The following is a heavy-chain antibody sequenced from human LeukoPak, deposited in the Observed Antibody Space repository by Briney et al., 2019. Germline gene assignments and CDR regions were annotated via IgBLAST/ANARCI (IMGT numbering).Heavy chain of an antibody. D-gene: IGHD5-18*01. CDR3: ARSDTAMVNLFDY. V-gene: IGHV5-51*01. CDR1: GYSFTNYW. CDR2: IYPGDSDT. J-gene: IGHJ4*02. Sequence: GESLKISCKGSGYSFTNYWIGWVRQMPGKGLEWMGIIYPGDSDTRYSPSFQGQVTISADKSISTAYLQWSSLKASDTATYYCARSDTAMVNLFDYWGQGTLVTVSS.